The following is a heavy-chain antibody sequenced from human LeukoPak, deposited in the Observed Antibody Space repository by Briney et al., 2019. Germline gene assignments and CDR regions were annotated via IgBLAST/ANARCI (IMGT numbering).Heavy chain of an antibody. CDR2: ISNSGSTI. D-gene: IGHD4-17*01. V-gene: IGHV3-48*02. CDR1: GFTFNRYS. Sequence: PGGSLRLSCVASGFTFNRYSMNWVRQPPGKGLEWISYISNSGSTIYYADSLKGRFTISRDTPRNSLYMQMNSLRDEDAAAYYFARRLDDGDLYYYYYGMDVWGQGTTVTVSS. CDR3: ARRLDDGDLYYYYYGMDV. J-gene: IGHJ6*02.